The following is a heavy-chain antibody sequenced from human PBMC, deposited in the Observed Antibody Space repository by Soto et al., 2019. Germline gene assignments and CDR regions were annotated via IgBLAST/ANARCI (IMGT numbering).Heavy chain of an antibody. CDR1: GGSLSSYY. CDR3: ARDAGPTYGMDV. Sequence: SETLSLTCTVSGGSLSSYYWSWIRQPPGKGLEWIGYIYYSGSTNYNPSLKSRVTISVDTSKNQFSLKLSSVTAADTAVYYCARDAGPTYGMDVWGQGTTVTVSS. V-gene: IGHV4-59*12. CDR2: IYYSGST. J-gene: IGHJ6*02.